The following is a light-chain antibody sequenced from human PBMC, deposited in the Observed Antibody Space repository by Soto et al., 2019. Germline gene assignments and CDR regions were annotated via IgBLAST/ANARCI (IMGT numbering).Light chain of an antibody. V-gene: IGLV2-14*03. CDR1: SSDVGGYSF. CDR3: SSYTSSSTV. CDR2: DVS. J-gene: IGLJ2*01. Sequence: QSALTQPASVSASPGQSITISCTGTSSDVGGYSFVSWYQHHPGKAPKLMIHDVSNRPSGVSNRFSGSKSGNTASLTISGLQAEDEADYYCSSYTSSSTVFGGGTQLTVL.